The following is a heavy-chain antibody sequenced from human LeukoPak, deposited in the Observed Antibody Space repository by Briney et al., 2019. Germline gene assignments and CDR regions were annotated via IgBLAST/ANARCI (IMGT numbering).Heavy chain of an antibody. Sequence: GGSLRLSCAASGFTFSSYSMNWVRQAPGKGLEWVSAISGSGGSTYYADSVKGRFTISRDNSKNTLYLQMNSLRAEDTAVYYCAKGVPTEYYYGSGPFDYWGQGTLVTVSS. CDR2: ISGSGGST. V-gene: IGHV3-23*01. CDR3: AKGVPTEYYYGSGPFDY. CDR1: GFTFSSYS. D-gene: IGHD3-10*01. J-gene: IGHJ4*02.